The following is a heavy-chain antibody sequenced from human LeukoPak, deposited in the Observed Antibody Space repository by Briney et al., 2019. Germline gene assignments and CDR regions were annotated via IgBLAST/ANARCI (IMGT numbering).Heavy chain of an antibody. Sequence: GRSPRLSCAASGFNFGSYAMHWVRQAPDKGLQWVAVIWYDGSNKYYADSVKGRFVISRDNSKSTVFLQMSSLRIEDTGVYYCARGAHYGGNSPDYWGQGTLVTVSS. CDR1: GFNFGSYA. D-gene: IGHD4-23*01. V-gene: IGHV3-30*09. CDR2: IWYDGSNK. J-gene: IGHJ4*02. CDR3: ARGAHYGGNSPDY.